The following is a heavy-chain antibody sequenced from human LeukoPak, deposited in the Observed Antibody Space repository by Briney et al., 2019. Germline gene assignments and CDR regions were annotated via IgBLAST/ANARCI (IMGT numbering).Heavy chain of an antibody. CDR2: ISPYNGNT. V-gene: IGHV1-18*01. CDR1: GYTFSSYA. CDR3: ARGGLVVVVAATPSTTPGLLHWLDP. Sequence: ASVKVSCKASGYTFSSYAISWVRQAPGQGLEWMGWISPYNGNTNSAQRFQGRVTMTTDTSTSTAYMELRSLRSDDTAVYYCARGGLVVVVAATPSTTPGLLHWLDPWGQGTLVSVSS. D-gene: IGHD2-15*01. J-gene: IGHJ5*02.